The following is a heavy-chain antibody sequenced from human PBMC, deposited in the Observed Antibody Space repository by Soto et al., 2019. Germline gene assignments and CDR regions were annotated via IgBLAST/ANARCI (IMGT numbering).Heavy chain of an antibody. Sequence: GGSLRLSCAASGFTFDDYAMHWVRQAPGKGLEWVSGISWNSGSIGYADSVKGRFTISRDNAKNSLYLQMNSLRAEDTALYYCAKGVMEVNSSGWYEIEEYYWGQGTLVTVSS. CDR2: ISWNSGSI. CDR3: AKGVMEVNSSGWYEIEEYY. J-gene: IGHJ4*02. V-gene: IGHV3-9*01. CDR1: GFTFDDYA. D-gene: IGHD6-19*01.